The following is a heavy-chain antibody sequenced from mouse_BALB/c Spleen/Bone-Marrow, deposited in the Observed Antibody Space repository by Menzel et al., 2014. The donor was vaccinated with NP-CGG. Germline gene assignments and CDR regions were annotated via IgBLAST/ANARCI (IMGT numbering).Heavy chain of an antibody. J-gene: IGHJ3*01. D-gene: IGHD2-3*01. Sequence: DVKLEESGPELVKPGASVKIPCKASGYTFXDYNMDWVKQSHGKSLEWIGDINPNNGGTIYNQKFKGKATLTVDKSSSTAYMELRSLTSEDTAVYYCARGDGYYARFAYRGQGTLVTVSA. CDR1: GYTFXDYN. CDR3: ARGDGYYARFAY. CDR2: INPNNGGT. V-gene: IGHV1-18*01.